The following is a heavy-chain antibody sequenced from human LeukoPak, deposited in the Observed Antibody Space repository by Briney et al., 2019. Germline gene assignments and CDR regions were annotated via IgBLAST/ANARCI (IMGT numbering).Heavy chain of an antibody. Sequence: SETLSLTCAVYGGSFSGYYWSWIRQPPGKGLEWIGEINHSGSTNYNPSLKSRVTISVDTSKNQFSLKLSSVTAADTAVYHCARGGPITMVRGVIVTRFDPWGQGTLVTVSS. J-gene: IGHJ5*02. D-gene: IGHD3-10*01. V-gene: IGHV4-34*01. CDR3: ARGGPITMVRGVIVTRFDP. CDR2: INHSGST. CDR1: GGSFSGYY.